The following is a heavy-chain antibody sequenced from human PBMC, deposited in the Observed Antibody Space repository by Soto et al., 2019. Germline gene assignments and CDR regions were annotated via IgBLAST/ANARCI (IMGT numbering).Heavy chain of an antibody. CDR3: SRRSGGTLDY. J-gene: IGHJ4*02. CDR1: GGSISSYY. CDR2: IYYSGST. D-gene: IGHD2-8*02. V-gene: IGHV4-59*08. Sequence: QVQLQESGPGLVKPSETLSLTCTVSGGSISSYYWSWIRQPPGKGLEWIGYIYYSGSTNYNPSLTSRVTISVATSKNQFSLQLRSVTAADTAVYYCSRRSGGTLDYWGPGTLVTVSS.